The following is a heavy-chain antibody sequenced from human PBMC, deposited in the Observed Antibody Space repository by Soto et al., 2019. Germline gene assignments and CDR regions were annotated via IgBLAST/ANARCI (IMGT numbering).Heavy chain of an antibody. D-gene: IGHD3-9*01. CDR2: IYYSGST. V-gene: IGHV4-30-4*01. CDR1: GGSISSGDYY. CDR3: ARASAEAVLRYFDWFHGFDY. Sequence: QVQLQESGPGLVKPSQTLSLTCTVSGGSISSGDYYWSWIRQPPGKGLEWIGYIYYSGSTYYNPSHKGRVTISLDTSKNQSSLKLSSVTAADTAVYYCARASAEAVLRYFDWFHGFDYWGQGTLVTVSS. J-gene: IGHJ4*02.